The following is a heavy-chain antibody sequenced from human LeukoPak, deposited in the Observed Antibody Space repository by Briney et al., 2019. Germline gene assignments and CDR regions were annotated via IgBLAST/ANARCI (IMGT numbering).Heavy chain of an antibody. J-gene: IGHJ6*02. D-gene: IGHD6-19*01. Sequence: SVKVSCKASGGTFSSYAISWVRQAPGHGLEWMGRIIPILGIANYAQKFQGRVTITADKSTSTAYMELSSLRSEDTAVYYCARDRPASSGWYVYYYGMDVWGQGTTVTVSS. CDR2: IIPILGIA. CDR3: ARDRPASSGWYVYYYGMDV. V-gene: IGHV1-69*04. CDR1: GGTFSSYA.